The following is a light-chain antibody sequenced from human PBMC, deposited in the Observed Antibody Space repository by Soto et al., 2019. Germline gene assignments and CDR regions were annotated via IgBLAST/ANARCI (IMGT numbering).Light chain of an antibody. CDR1: NSDVGSYNL. Sequence: QSALTQPASVSGSPRQPITISCTGTNSDVGSYNLVSWFQQHPGKAPKLVIYEVTKRPSGVSDRFSGSKSGNTASLTISGLQAEDEADYYCFSYAGDSVYVFGTGTKLTVL. CDR3: FSYAGDSVYV. V-gene: IGLV2-23*02. CDR2: EVT. J-gene: IGLJ1*01.